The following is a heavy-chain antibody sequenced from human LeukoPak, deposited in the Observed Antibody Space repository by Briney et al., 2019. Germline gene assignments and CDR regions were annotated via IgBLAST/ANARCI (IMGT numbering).Heavy chain of an antibody. CDR2: ISGSGGTT. CDR3: AKSIEGVVRGTYYYYSYMDV. D-gene: IGHD3-3*01. J-gene: IGHJ6*03. V-gene: IGHV3-23*01. CDR1: GLTFSSDG. Sequence: GGSLRLSCAASGLTFSSDGMSWVRQAPGKGLEWVAVISGSGGTTYYADSVKGRFTISRDNSKKTLYLQMCSLGADDTAVYFCAKSIEGVVRGTYYYYSYMDVWGKGTTVTVSS.